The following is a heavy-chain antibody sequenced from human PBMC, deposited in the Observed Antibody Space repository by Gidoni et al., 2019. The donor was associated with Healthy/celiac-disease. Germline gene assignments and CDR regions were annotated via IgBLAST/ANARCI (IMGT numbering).Heavy chain of an antibody. D-gene: IGHD1-26*01. Sequence: SSYGMHWVRQAPGKGLEWVAVISYDGSNKYYADSVKGRFTISRDNSKNTLYLQMNSMRSEDTAVYYCAKDGPSIVGATGDYGGQGTLVTVSS. V-gene: IGHV3-30*18. CDR1: SSYG. CDR3: AKDGPSIVGATGDY. J-gene: IGHJ4*02. CDR2: ISYDGSNK.